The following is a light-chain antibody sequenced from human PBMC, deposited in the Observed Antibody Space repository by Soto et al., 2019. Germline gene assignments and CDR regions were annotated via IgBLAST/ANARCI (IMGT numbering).Light chain of an antibody. Sequence: DIQMTQSPSSLSASVGDRVTITCRASQSISSYLNWYKQKPGKAPKFLIYAASSLQSGFPSRFSGSGSGTDVTLTISSLQPEDFATYYCQQSYSTPHTFGQGTKLEIK. CDR3: QQSYSTPHT. CDR1: QSISSY. J-gene: IGKJ2*01. V-gene: IGKV1-39*01. CDR2: AAS.